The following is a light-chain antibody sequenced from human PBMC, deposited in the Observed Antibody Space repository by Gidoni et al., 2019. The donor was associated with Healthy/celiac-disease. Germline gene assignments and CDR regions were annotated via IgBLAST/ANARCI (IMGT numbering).Light chain of an antibody. V-gene: IGKV1-9*01. CDR3: QQLNSYPRT. CDR2: AAS. J-gene: IGKJ1*01. Sequence: DIQLTQSPSFLSASVGDRVTITCRASQGISSYLAWHQQKPGKAPKLLIYAASTLQSGVPSRFSGSGSGTEFTLTISSLQPEDFATYYCQQLNSYPRTFXQXTKVEIK. CDR1: QGISSY.